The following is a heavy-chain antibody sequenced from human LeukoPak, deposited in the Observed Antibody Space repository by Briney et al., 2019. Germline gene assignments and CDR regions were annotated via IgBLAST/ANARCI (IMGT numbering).Heavy chain of an antibody. CDR2: FDPEDGET. J-gene: IGHJ6*02. CDR1: GYTLTELS. Sequence: ASVKVSCKVSGYTLTELSMHWVRQAPGKGLEWMGGFDPEDGETIYAQKFQGRVTMTEDTSTDTAYMELSSLRSEDTAVYYCARDNWYAIPNGVYYYGMDVWGQGTTVTVSS. CDR3: ARDNWYAIPNGVYYYGMDV. V-gene: IGHV1-24*01. D-gene: IGHD2-8*01.